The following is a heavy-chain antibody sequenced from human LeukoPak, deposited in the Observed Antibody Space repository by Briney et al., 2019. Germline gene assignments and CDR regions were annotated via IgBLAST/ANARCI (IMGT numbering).Heavy chain of an antibody. Sequence: SAKVSCRASGGTFSSYAISWVRQAPGQGLEWMGGIIPIFGTANYAQKFQGRVTITADESTSTAYMELSSLRSEDTAVYYCARLGGDSNNYGMDVWGQGTTVTVSS. CDR1: GGTFSSYA. V-gene: IGHV1-69*13. CDR3: ARLGGDSNNYGMDV. D-gene: IGHD2-21*02. J-gene: IGHJ6*02. CDR2: IIPIFGTA.